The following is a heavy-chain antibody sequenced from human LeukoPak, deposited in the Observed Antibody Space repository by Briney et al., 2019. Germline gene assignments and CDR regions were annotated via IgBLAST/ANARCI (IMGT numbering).Heavy chain of an antibody. D-gene: IGHD2-8*02. CDR2: IIPIHGTP. V-gene: IGHV1-69*13. Sequence: ASVKVSCKASEGTFRTYAINWVRQAPGQGFEWMGGIIPIHGTPNYAQTFQGRVTITADESTSTVYMELSSLTSEDTAVYYCAKAVGYCTGAGCDGLGDYDAYYYYYMDVWGKGTTVTVSS. CDR3: AKAVGYCTGAGCDGLGDYDAYYYYYMDV. J-gene: IGHJ6*03. CDR1: EGTFRTYA.